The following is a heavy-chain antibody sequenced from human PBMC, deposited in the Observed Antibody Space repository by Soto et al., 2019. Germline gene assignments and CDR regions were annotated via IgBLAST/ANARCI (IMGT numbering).Heavy chain of an antibody. J-gene: IGHJ3*02. CDR3: TTGRTYGGFGVLNI. Sequence: PGGSLRLSCAASGFTFSNAWMSWVRQAPGKGLEWVGRIKSKTDGGTTDYAASVKGRFTISRDDSKNTLYLQMNRLKTEDTAVYYCTTGRTYGGFGVLNIWGQGTKVTV. CDR2: IKSKTDGGTT. CDR1: GFTFSNAW. V-gene: IGHV3-15*01. D-gene: IGHD2-8*01.